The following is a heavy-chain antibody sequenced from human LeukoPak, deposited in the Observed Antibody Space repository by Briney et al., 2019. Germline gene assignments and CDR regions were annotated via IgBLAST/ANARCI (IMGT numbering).Heavy chain of an antibody. D-gene: IGHD5-24*01. Sequence: PGGSLRLSCAASGFTFSSYWMHWVRQAPGKGLVWVSRINSDGSSTSYADSVKGRFTISRDNAKNTLYLQMNSLRAEDTAVYYCARGGMAPIQGWFDPWGQGTLVTVSS. J-gene: IGHJ5*02. CDR2: INSDGSST. CDR3: ARGGMAPIQGWFDP. V-gene: IGHV3-74*01. CDR1: GFTFSSYW.